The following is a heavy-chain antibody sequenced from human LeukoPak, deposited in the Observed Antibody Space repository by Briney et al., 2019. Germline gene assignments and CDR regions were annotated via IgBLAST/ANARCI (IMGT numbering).Heavy chain of an antibody. CDR1: GYTFTSYY. Sequence: SVKVSCKASGYTFTSYYMHWVRQAPGQGLEWMGGIIPIFGTANYAQKFQGRVTITADKSTSTAYMELSSLRSEDTAVYYCARAGEMATITAAFDIWGQGTMVTVSS. J-gene: IGHJ3*02. D-gene: IGHD5-24*01. CDR3: ARAGEMATITAAFDI. V-gene: IGHV1-69*06. CDR2: IIPIFGTA.